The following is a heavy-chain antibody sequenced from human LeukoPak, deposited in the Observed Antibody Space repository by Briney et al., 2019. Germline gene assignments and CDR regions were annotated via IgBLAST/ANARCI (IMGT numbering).Heavy chain of an antibody. CDR3: AKDLGSYFDY. J-gene: IGHJ4*02. D-gene: IGHD1-26*01. Sequence: SGGSLRLSCVASGFTLSSYTINWVRQAPGKGLEWVSSISSSSSYIYYADSVKGRFTISRDNSKNTLYLQMNSLRAEDTAVYYCAKDLGSYFDYWGQGTLVTVST. CDR1: GFTLSSYT. V-gene: IGHV3-21*04. CDR2: ISSSSSYI.